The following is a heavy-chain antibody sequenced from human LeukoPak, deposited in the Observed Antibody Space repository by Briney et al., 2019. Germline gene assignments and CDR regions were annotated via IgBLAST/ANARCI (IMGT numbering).Heavy chain of an antibody. CDR2: ISYDGSNK. D-gene: IGHD6-19*01. CDR1: GGTFSSYA. CDR3: ASVTVAVAGPLYFDY. V-gene: IGHV3-30-3*01. J-gene: IGHJ4*02. Sequence: SCKASGGTFSSYAMHWVRQAPGKGLEWVAVISYDGSNKYYADSVKARLTISRDNSKNTLYLQMNSLRAEDTAVYYYASVTVAVAGPLYFDYWGQGTLVTVSS.